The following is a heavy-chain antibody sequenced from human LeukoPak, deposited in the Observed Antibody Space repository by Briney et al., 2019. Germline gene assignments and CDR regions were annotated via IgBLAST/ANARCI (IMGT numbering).Heavy chain of an antibody. D-gene: IGHD2-2*01. CDR1: GGSISSGDYY. J-gene: IGHJ6*03. CDR2: IYYSGST. V-gene: IGHV4-30-4*08. CDR3: ARDYIVVVPAALRRYYYYYMDV. Sequence: SQTLSLTCTVSGGSISSGDYYWRWIRQPPGKGLEWIGYIYYSGSTYYNPSLKSRLTISVDTSKNQFSLTLGSVPAADMAVYYCARDYIVVVPAALRRYYYYYMDVWGKGTTVTVSS.